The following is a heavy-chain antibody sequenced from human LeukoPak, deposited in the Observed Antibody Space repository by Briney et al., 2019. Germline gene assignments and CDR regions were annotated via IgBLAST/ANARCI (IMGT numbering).Heavy chain of an antibody. V-gene: IGHV1-2*02. D-gene: IGHD6-13*01. CDR3: ARDSLVSGSSSWYVGY. CDR2: INPNSGGT. CDR1: GYTFTGYY. J-gene: IGHJ4*02. Sequence: ASVKVSCKASGYTFTGYYMHWVRQAPGQGLEWMGWINPNSGGTNYAQKFQGRVTITRDTSASTAYMELSSLRSEDTAVYYCARDSLVSGSSSWYVGYWGQGTLVTVSS.